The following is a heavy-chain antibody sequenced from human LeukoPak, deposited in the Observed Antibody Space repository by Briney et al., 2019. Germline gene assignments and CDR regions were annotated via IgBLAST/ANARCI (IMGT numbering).Heavy chain of an antibody. J-gene: IGHJ4*02. Sequence: SETLSLTCAVYGGSFSGYYWSWIRQPPGKGLEWIGEINHSGSTNYNPSLKSRATISVDTSKNQFSLKLSSVTAADTAVYYCAREPAYSSSWGFDYWGQGTLVTVSS. D-gene: IGHD6-13*01. V-gene: IGHV4-34*01. CDR2: INHSGST. CDR1: GGSFSGYY. CDR3: AREPAYSSSWGFDY.